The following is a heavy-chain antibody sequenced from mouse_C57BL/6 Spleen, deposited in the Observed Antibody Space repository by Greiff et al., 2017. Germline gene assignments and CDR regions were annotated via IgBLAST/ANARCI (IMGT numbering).Heavy chain of an antibody. CDR3: ARRGSSWDWYFDV. Sequence: QVQLQQPGAELVKPGASVKMSCKASGYTFTSYWITWVKQRPGQGLAWIGDIYPGSGSTNYNEKFKSKATLTVDTSSSTAYMQLSSLTSEDSAVYYCARRGSSWDWYFDVWGTGTTVTVSS. CDR1: GYTFTSYW. D-gene: IGHD1-2*01. J-gene: IGHJ1*03. V-gene: IGHV1-55*01. CDR2: IYPGSGST.